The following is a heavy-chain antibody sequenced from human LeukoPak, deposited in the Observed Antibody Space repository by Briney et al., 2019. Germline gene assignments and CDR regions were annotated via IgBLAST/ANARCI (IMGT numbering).Heavy chain of an antibody. V-gene: IGHV3-23*01. J-gene: IGHJ4*02. CDR2: ITGSGGST. D-gene: IGHD6-6*01. CDR1: GFTFSSYA. CDR3: AKSSLKYYFDS. Sequence: PGGSLRLSCAASGFTFSSYAMNWVRQAPGKGLDWVSIITGSGGSTYYADSVKGRFTISRDNSKNTLYLQVNSLRAEDTAIYYCAKSSLKYYFDSWGQGTLVTVSS.